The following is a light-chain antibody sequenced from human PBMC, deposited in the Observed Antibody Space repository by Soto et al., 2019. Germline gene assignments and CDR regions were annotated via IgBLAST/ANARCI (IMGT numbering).Light chain of an antibody. Sequence: ESVLTQSPGTLSLSPGERATLSCRASQSVSSSYLAWYQQKPGQAPRLLIYGASSRATGIPDRFSGSGSGTDFTLTISRLEPEDFAVYYCQHYGSSWTFGQGTMVDIK. J-gene: IGKJ1*01. CDR2: GAS. CDR1: QSVSSSY. CDR3: QHYGSSWT. V-gene: IGKV3-20*01.